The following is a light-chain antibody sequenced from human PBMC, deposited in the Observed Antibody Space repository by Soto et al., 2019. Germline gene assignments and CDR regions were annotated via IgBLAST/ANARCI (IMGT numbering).Light chain of an antibody. V-gene: IGKV1-5*01. CDR3: QQYIGYPWT. CDR1: RRISSW. CDR2: DAS. J-gene: IGKJ1*01. Sequence: DIQMTQSPSTLSASVGDRVTITCRASRRISSWLAWYQQQPGKAPKLLVYDASTVQSGVPSRFSGNGSGTEFTLTISRLQPEDLATYFCQQYIGYPWTFGQGTRVGIK.